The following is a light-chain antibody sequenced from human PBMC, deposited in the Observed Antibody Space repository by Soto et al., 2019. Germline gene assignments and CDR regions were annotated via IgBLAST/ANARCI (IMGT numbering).Light chain of an antibody. Sequence: DVQMTQSPSSLSASVGDRITITCQASQHINNYFNWYQQKPGKPPRLLIFDVSNLATGVPSRFSGSGFGTDFTFTISNLQPEDFATYYCQQYDNLPLTFGPGTKVDIK. CDR1: QHINNY. V-gene: IGKV1-33*01. CDR3: QQYDNLPLT. CDR2: DVS. J-gene: IGKJ3*01.